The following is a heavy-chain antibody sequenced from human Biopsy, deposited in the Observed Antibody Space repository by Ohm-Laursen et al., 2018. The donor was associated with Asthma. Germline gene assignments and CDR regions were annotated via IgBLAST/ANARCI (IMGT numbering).Heavy chain of an antibody. CDR3: ARASLAARANWLDP. J-gene: IGHJ5*02. D-gene: IGHD6-6*01. CDR1: GGSMSSSSYY. Sequence: SETLSLTWTVSGGSMSSSSYYWGWIRQPPGKGLEWMGSISYTGSAYHNPSLKSRVTISVDTSKNHFSLKLSSVTAADTAVYYCARASLAARANWLDPWGQGTLVSVSS. V-gene: IGHV4-39*02. CDR2: ISYTGSA.